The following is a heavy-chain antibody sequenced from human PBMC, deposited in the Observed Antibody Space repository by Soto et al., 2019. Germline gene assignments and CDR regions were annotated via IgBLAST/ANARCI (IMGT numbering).Heavy chain of an antibody. CDR2: ISGSGGST. J-gene: IGHJ6*03. Sequence: GVSLRLSCAASGFTFSSYAMSWVRQAPGKGLEWVSAISGSGGSTYYEDSVKGRFTISRDNSKNTLYLQMNSLRAEDTAVYYCASDLGLAGTSDVFNHYYYMAVWGKGTSVTVSS. CDR1: GFTFSSYA. D-gene: IGHD6-19*01. CDR3: ASDLGLAGTSDVFNHYYYMAV. V-gene: IGHV3-23*01.